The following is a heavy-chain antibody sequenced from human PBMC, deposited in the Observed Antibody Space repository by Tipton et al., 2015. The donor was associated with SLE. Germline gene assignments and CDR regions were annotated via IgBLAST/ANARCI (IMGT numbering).Heavy chain of an antibody. V-gene: IGHV4-39*07. J-gene: IGHJ4*02. Sequence: TLSLTCTVSGGSISSSSYYWSWIRQPPGKGLEWIGEINHSGSTNYNPSLKSRVTISVDTSKNQFSLKLSSVTAADTAVYYCARGRGDLDYWGQGTLVTVSS. CDR1: GGSISSSSYY. D-gene: IGHD3-3*01. CDR2: INHSGST. CDR3: ARGRGDLDY.